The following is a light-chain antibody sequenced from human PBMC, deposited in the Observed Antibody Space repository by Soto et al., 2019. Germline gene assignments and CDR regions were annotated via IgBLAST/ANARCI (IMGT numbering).Light chain of an antibody. CDR1: QGVSKW. J-gene: IGKJ5*01. V-gene: IGKV1-12*01. CDR2: GAS. CDR3: QQANSFPLT. Sequence: DIQLTQSPSSLSASVGDRVTITCRASQGVSKWLAWYQQKPGKAPILLFHGASSLQSGVPSRFSGSGSGTDFTLTITSLQPEDIATYYCQQANSFPLTFGQGTRLDIK.